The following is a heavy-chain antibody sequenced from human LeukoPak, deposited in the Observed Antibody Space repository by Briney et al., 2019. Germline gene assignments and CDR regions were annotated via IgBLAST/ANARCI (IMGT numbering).Heavy chain of an antibody. CDR1: GFTFSSYG. D-gene: IGHD5-12*01. Sequence: GGSLRLSCAASGFTFSSYGMHWVRQAPGKGLEWVAVISYDGSNKYYADSVKGRFTISRDNSKNTLYLQMNSLRAEDTAVYYCAKDSSVAIDYWGQGTLVTASS. V-gene: IGHV3-30*18. J-gene: IGHJ4*02. CDR2: ISYDGSNK. CDR3: AKDSSVAIDY.